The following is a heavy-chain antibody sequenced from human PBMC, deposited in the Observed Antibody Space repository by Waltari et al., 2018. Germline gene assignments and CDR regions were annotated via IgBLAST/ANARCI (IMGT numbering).Heavy chain of an antibody. Sequence: EVQLVESGGGLVKPGGSLRLSCAASGFTFSSYSMNWVRQAPGKGLEWVSSISSSSSYIYYADSVKGRFTISRDNAKNSLYLQMNSLRAEDTAVYYCARSRITIFGVDPIRWFDPWGQGTLVTVSS. V-gene: IGHV3-21*01. CDR2: ISSSSSYI. D-gene: IGHD3-3*01. CDR1: GFTFSSYS. CDR3: ARSRITIFGVDPIRWFDP. J-gene: IGHJ5*02.